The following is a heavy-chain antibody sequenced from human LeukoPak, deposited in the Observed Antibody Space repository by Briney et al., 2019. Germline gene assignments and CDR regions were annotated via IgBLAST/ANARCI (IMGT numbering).Heavy chain of an antibody. D-gene: IGHD1-26*01. CDR1: GSISSGGYY. Sequence: PSETLSLTCGSISSGGYYWSWIRQPPGKGLEWIGYIYYSGSTYYNPSLKSRVTISVDRSKNQFSLKVSSVTAADTAVYYCARDTPERYSGSYFDYWGQGTLVTVSS. CDR3: ARDTPERYSGSYFDY. V-gene: IGHV4-30-2*01. J-gene: IGHJ4*02. CDR2: IYYSGST.